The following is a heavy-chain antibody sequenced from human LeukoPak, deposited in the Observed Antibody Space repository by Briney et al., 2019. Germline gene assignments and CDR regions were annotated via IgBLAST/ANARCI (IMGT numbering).Heavy chain of an antibody. CDR1: GFTFTSSA. CDR3: ARDRDYGDYNTQDLFVY. CDR2: ISAYNGNA. D-gene: IGHD4-17*01. Sequence: GTSVKVSCKASGFTFTSSAVQWVRQARGQRLEWIGWISAYNGNANYAQKFQGRVTMTTDTSTSTAYMELRSLRSDDTAVYYCARDRDYGDYNTQDLFVYWGQGTLVTVSS. J-gene: IGHJ4*02. V-gene: IGHV1-18*01.